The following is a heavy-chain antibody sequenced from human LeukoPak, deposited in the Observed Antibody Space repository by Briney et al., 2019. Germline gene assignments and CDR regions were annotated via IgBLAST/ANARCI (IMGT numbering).Heavy chain of an antibody. D-gene: IGHD3-10*01. CDR1: GGTFSSYA. Sequence: SVKVSCKASGGTFSSYAISWVRQAPGQGLEWMGRIIPILGIANYAQKLQGRVTMTTDTSTSTAYMELRSLRSDDTAVYYCARDSVVRGVIRPSDYWGQGTLVTVSS. CDR2: IIPILGIA. J-gene: IGHJ4*02. V-gene: IGHV1-69*04. CDR3: ARDSVVRGVIRPSDY.